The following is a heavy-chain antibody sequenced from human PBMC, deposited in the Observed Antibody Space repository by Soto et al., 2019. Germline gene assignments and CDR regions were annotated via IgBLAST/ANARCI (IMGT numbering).Heavy chain of an antibody. CDR3: SKSNGDTWERYFFDF. CDR2: ISGLGGSI. J-gene: IGHJ4*02. V-gene: IGHV3-23*01. CDR1: GFSFSSFS. Sequence: PWGSLRLSCAVSGFSFSSFSLSWVRKTPGKGLEWVSGISGLGGSIYYADSVKGRFTISRDNSKNTLYLQMNSLRAEDTAVYYCSKSNGDTWERYFFDFWGQGTLVTVSS. D-gene: IGHD1-26*01.